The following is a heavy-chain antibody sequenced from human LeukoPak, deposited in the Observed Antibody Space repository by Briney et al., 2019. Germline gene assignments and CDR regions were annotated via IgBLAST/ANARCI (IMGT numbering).Heavy chain of an antibody. D-gene: IGHD1-14*01. CDR3: ARGHIKFDY. Sequence: SETLSLTCAVYGGSFSGYYWSWIRQPPGKGLEWIGEVNHSGSTNYNPSLKSRVTISVDTSKNQFSLKLSSVTAADTAVYYCARGHIKFDYWGQGTQVTVSS. CDR1: GGSFSGYY. V-gene: IGHV4-34*01. CDR2: VNHSGST. J-gene: IGHJ4*02.